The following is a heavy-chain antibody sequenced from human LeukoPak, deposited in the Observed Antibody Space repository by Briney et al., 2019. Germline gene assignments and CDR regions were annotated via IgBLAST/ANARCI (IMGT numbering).Heavy chain of an antibody. V-gene: IGHV4-4*07. J-gene: IGHJ3*01. CDR1: GGSISSYY. CDR2: TYTSGSI. CDR3: AKLLAALPDTDV. D-gene: IGHD6-13*01. Sequence: SETLSLTCTVSGGSISSYYWSWIRQPAGKGLEWIGRTYTSGSINYNPSLKSRVTMSVDTSKNQFSLKLSSVTAADTAVYYCAKLLAALPDTDVWGQGTMVFVSS.